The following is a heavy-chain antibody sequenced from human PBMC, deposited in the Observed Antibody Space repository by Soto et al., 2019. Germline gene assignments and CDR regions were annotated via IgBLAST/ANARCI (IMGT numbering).Heavy chain of an antibody. Sequence: EVQLVESGGGLVQPGGSLRLSCAASGFTFSSFWMHWVRQAPGKGLEWVSRASPDGTSTSYADSVKGRFTISRDNAKNTLFMQMNSLRAEDTALYYCVNQYFDYWGQGTLVTVSS. J-gene: IGHJ4*02. CDR1: GFTFSSFW. V-gene: IGHV3-74*01. CDR2: ASPDGTST. CDR3: VNQYFDY.